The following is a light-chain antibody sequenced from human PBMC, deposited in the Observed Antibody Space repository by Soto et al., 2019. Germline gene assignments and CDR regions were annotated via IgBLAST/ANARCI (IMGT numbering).Light chain of an antibody. CDR3: ASWDSSLCVGV. V-gene: IGLV1-51*01. J-gene: IGLJ2*01. CDR2: ENN. Sequence: QSVLTQPPSVSAAPGQKVTISCSGRHSDIGSNYVSWYQQVPGTAPKLLIYENNRRPAGVPDRFSGSKSGTSATLGITGLETGDEAEYYCASWDSSLCVGVFGGGTKLTVL. CDR1: HSDIGSNY.